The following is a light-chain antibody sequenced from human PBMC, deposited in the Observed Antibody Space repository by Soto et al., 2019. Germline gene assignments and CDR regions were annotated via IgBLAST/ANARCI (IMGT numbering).Light chain of an antibody. V-gene: IGLV2-8*01. Sequence: QSVLTQPPSASGSPGQSVTISCTGTSSDVGAYNYVSWYQQHPGKAPKRMIYDVSKRPSGVPYRFSGSKSGNAASLTVSGLQGEDEADYYCSSYAGSSGVFGGGTQLTVL. CDR2: DVS. CDR3: SSYAGSSGV. J-gene: IGLJ3*02. CDR1: SSDVGAYNY.